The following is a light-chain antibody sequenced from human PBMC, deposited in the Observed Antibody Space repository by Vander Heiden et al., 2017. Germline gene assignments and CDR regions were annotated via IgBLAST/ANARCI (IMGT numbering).Light chain of an antibody. CDR2: DDS. CDR3: QVWVSGSDHPVL. J-gene: IGLJ2*01. Sequence: SYVLTQAPSASVAPGQTARISCGGNNIGHKSVHWYRQKPGQAPVLVVNDDSDRPSGIPERFSASKSGNTATLSISRVEAGDEADYFCQVWVSGSDHPVLFGGGTKVTVL. CDR1: NIGHKS. V-gene: IGLV3-21*02.